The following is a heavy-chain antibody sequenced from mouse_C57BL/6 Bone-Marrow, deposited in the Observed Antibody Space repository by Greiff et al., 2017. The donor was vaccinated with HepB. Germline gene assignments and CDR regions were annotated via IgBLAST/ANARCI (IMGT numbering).Heavy chain of an antibody. V-gene: IGHV1-69*01. Sequence: VKLQQPGAELVMPGASVKLSCKASGYTFTSYWMHWVKQRPGQGLEWIGEIDPSDSYTNYNQKFKGKSTLTVDKSSSTAYMQLSSLTSEDSAVYYCARSLRHWYFDVWGTGTTVTVSS. D-gene: IGHD1-2*01. CDR1: GYTFTSYW. CDR3: ARSLRHWYFDV. J-gene: IGHJ1*03. CDR2: IDPSDSYT.